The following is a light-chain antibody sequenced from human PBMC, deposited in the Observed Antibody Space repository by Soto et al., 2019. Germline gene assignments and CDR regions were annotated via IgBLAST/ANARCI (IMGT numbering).Light chain of an antibody. J-gene: IGKJ4*01. CDR1: QSISSW. V-gene: IGKV1-5*03. CDR3: QQYNSYPLT. Sequence: DIQMTQSPSTLSASVGDRVTITCRASQSISSWLAWYQQKPGKAPNLLIYKASSLESGVPSRFSGSGSGTEFTLTISSLQPDDFATYCRQQYNSYPLTFGGGTKVEIK. CDR2: KAS.